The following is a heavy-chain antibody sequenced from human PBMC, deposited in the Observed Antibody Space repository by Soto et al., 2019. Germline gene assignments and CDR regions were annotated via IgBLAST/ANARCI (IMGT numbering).Heavy chain of an antibody. V-gene: IGHV3-30*18. Sequence: GGSLRLSCAASGFTFSSYGMHWVRQAPGKGLEWVAVISYDGSNKYYADSVKGRFTISRDNSKNTLYLQMNSLRAEDTAVYYCAKDRRGQQLVLGYFDYWGQGTLVTVSS. CDR2: ISYDGSNK. D-gene: IGHD6-13*01. CDR1: GFTFSSYG. CDR3: AKDRRGQQLVLGYFDY. J-gene: IGHJ4*02.